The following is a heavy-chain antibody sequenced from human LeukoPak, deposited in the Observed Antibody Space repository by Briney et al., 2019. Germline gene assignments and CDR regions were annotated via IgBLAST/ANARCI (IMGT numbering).Heavy chain of an antibody. CDR1: GYSISIAYY. CDR2: IFSAGST. V-gene: IGHV4-38-2*01. D-gene: IGHD3-3*01. Sequence: SETLSLTCAVSGYSISIAYYWGWIRQPPGKGLEWIGRIFSAGSTSYNPSLMSRLTMSMDTSKNQFSLQLTSVTAADTAVYYCARYDSRGSGSTQLEYWGQGILVTLSS. CDR3: ARYDSRGSGSTQLEY. J-gene: IGHJ4*02.